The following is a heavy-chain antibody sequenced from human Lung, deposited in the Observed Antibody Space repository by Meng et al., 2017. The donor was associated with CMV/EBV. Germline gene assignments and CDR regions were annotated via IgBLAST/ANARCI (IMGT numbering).Heavy chain of an antibody. V-gene: IGHV2-5*01. D-gene: IGHD3-3*01. CDR1: GFSLSDSGEG. CDR3: ARLRFLELSVY. Sequence: SGPTLVKPTQTLTLACTFSGFSLSDSGEGVGWIRQPPGKALEWLALIFWNDDKRYSPFLKTRLTITKDTSRNQVVLTMTNMDPVDTAIYYFARLRFLELSVYWGQGTLVTVSS. CDR2: IFWNDDK. J-gene: IGHJ4*02.